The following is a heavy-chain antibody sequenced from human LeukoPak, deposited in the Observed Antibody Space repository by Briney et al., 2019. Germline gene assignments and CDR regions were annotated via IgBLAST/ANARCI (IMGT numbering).Heavy chain of an antibody. Sequence: GGSLRLSCAASGVTFSNFAMSWVRQAPGKGLEWVSAITGSGGSTYFADSVKGRFTISRDNSKNTLYLQMNSLRAEDTAVYYCARGGPAAGRFDYWGQGTLVTVSS. D-gene: IGHD6-13*01. V-gene: IGHV3-23*01. J-gene: IGHJ4*02. CDR2: ITGSGGST. CDR3: ARGGPAAGRFDY. CDR1: GVTFSNFA.